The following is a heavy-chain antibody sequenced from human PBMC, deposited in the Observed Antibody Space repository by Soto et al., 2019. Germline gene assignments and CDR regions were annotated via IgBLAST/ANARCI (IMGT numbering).Heavy chain of an antibody. CDR3: ARDGYDGSGSPYPAY. CDR1: GGSMSEYF. J-gene: IGHJ4*02. CDR2: IYYLGST. Sequence: PSEPLSLTGSVSGGSMSEYFWSWIRQSPGKGLEWIGYIYYLGSTDYNPSLKSRVTISVDTSKRQFSLRLTSVTAADTAVYYCARDGYDGSGSPYPAYWGPGTQVTVSS. V-gene: IGHV4-59*01. D-gene: IGHD3-10*01.